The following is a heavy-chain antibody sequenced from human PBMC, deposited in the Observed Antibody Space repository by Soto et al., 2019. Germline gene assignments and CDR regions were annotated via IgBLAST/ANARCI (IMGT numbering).Heavy chain of an antibody. D-gene: IGHD3-10*01. V-gene: IGHV3-23*01. CDR1: GFTFSSYA. CDR2: ISGSGGST. Sequence: GGSLRLSCAASGFTFSSYARSWVRQAPGKGLEWVSAISGSGGSTYYADSVKGWFTISRDNSKNTLYLQMNSLRSDDTAVYYCARDSDGSGFGTFDPWGQGTLVTVSS. CDR3: ARDSDGSGFGTFDP. J-gene: IGHJ5*02.